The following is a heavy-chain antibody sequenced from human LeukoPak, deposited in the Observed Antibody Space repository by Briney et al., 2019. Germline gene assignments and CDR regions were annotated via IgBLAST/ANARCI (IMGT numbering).Heavy chain of an antibody. D-gene: IGHD3-3*01. CDR2: MNPNSGDT. V-gene: IGHV1-8*03. J-gene: IGHJ5*02. Sequence: ASVKVSCKASGSTFSSYDINWVRQATGQGLEWMGWMNPNSGDTGYAQKFQGRVTITRNTSISTAYMELSSLRSEDTAVYYCARAYFGSPFGVVTNNWFDPWGQGTPVTVSS. CDR3: ARAYFGSPFGVVTNNWFDP. CDR1: GSTFSSYD.